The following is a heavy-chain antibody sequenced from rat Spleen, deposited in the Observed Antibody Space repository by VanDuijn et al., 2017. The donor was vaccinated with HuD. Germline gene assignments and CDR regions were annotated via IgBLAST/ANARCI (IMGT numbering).Heavy chain of an antibody. CDR3: TRTYGGYTCHWFAY. D-gene: IGHD1-11*01. CDR1: GFSLISYS. J-gene: IGHJ3*01. Sequence: QVQLKESGPALVQPSHTLSLTCTVSGFSLISYSVNWVRQPPGKGLEWMGGIWGDGSTNYNSALKSRLSISRDTYKSQVFLKMNSLQTEDTAIYFCTRTYGGYTCHWFAYWGQGTLVTVSS. CDR2: IWGDGST. V-gene: IGHV2-1*01.